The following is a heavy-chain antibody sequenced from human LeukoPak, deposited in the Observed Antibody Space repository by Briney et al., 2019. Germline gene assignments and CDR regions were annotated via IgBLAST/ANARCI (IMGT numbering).Heavy chain of an antibody. V-gene: IGHV3-23*01. Sequence: PGGSLRLSCAVSGLTFRSYAMSWVRQAPGKGLEWVSGISGSGGSTYYAYSVKGRFTISRDNSKNTLYLQMNSLRAEDTAVYYCANLGDYAIYVDYWGQGTLVTVSS. CDR2: ISGSGGST. D-gene: IGHD2-8*01. CDR1: GLTFRSYA. J-gene: IGHJ4*02. CDR3: ANLGDYAIYVDY.